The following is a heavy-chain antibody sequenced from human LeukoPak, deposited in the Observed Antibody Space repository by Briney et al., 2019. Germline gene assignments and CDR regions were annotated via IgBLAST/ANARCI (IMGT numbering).Heavy chain of an antibody. Sequence: SETLSLTCTVSGGSISSSSYYWGWIRQPPGKGLEWIGSIYYSGSTYYNPSLKSRVTISVDTSKNQFSLKLSSVTAADTAVYYCARLSQPYYYGSGSYYLYYFDYWGQGTLVTVSS. CDR3: ARLSQPYYYGSGSYYLYYFDY. CDR1: GGSISSSSYY. V-gene: IGHV4-39*01. CDR2: IYYSGST. D-gene: IGHD3-10*01. J-gene: IGHJ4*02.